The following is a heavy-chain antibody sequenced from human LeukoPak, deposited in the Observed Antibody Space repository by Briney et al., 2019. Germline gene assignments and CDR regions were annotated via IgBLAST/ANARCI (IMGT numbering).Heavy chain of an antibody. CDR2: IYWDDDK. Sequence: ESGPTLVKPTQTLTLTCTFSGFSLSTSGVGVGWIRQPPGKALEWLALIYWDDDKRYSPSLKSRLTITKDTSKNQVVLTMTNMDPVDTATYYCAHRRTSIYDILTGYYSSDAFDIWGQGTMVTVSS. V-gene: IGHV2-5*02. D-gene: IGHD3-9*01. CDR1: GFSLSTSGVG. CDR3: AHRRTSIYDILTGYYSSDAFDI. J-gene: IGHJ3*02.